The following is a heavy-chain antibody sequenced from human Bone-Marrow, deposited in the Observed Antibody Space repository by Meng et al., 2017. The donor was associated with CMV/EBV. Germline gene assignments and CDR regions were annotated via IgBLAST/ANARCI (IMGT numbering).Heavy chain of an antibody. Sequence: SVKVSCKASGGTFSSYAISWVRQAPGQGLEWMGGIIPIFGTANYAQKFQGRVTITTDESTSTAYMELSSLRSEDTAVYYCARTLEYQLPRWRNAFEIWGQGTMVTVSS. CDR3: ARTLEYQLPRWRNAFEI. D-gene: IGHD2-2*01. CDR1: GGTFSSYA. CDR2: IIPIFGTA. J-gene: IGHJ3*02. V-gene: IGHV1-69*05.